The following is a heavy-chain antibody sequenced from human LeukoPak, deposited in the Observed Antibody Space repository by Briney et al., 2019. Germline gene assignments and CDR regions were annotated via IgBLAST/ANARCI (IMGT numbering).Heavy chain of an antibody. J-gene: IGHJ6*03. Sequence: GGSLRLSCAASGFTFSSYWMSWVRQAPGKGLEWVANIKQDGSEKYYVDSVKGRFTISRDNAKNSLFVQMNSLRAEDTAVYYCARGPPYDILLPGVYYYYYYMDVWGKGTTVTVSS. CDR2: IKQDGSEK. D-gene: IGHD3-9*01. V-gene: IGHV3-7*01. CDR3: ARGPPYDILLPGVYYYYYYMDV. CDR1: GFTFSSYW.